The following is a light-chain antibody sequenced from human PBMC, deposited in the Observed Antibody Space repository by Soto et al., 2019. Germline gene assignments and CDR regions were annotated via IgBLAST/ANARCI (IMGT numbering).Light chain of an antibody. CDR1: QSVSSY. V-gene: IGKV3-20*01. J-gene: IGKJ5*01. CDR3: QQYGSSHT. Sequence: EILMTQSPATLSVSPGERATLSRRASQSVSSYLAWYQQKPGQAPRLLIYDASSRAIGIPDRFSGSVSGSEFILTINRLEPEDFAAYYCQQYGSSHTFGHGTRLEIK. CDR2: DAS.